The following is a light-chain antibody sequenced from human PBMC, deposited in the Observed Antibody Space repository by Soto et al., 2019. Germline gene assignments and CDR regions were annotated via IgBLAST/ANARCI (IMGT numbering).Light chain of an antibody. J-gene: IGLJ1*01. Sequence: QSVLTQPASVSGSPGQSITISCTGTSSDVGSYNLVSWYQQHPGKAPKLMIYEVSNRPSGVSNRFSGSKSGNTASLTISGLQAEDEADYYCSSYTSSSTLVFGTGTKVTVL. CDR2: EVS. V-gene: IGLV2-14*02. CDR3: SSYTSSSTLV. CDR1: SSDVGSYNL.